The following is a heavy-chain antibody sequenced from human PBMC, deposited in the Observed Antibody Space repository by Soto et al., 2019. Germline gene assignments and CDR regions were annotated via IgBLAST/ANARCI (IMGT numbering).Heavy chain of an antibody. CDR1: GFSVSGSY. Sequence: EVQVVESGGGLIQPGGSLRLSCAASGFSVSGSYMSWVRQAPGKGLEWVSVISTEGNTYYADSVKGRFTISRDNSKNTLYLQMNSLRAEDTALYYCADILDLDVWGQGTTVTVSS. V-gene: IGHV3-53*01. CDR2: ISTEGNT. J-gene: IGHJ6*02. CDR3: ADILDLDV. D-gene: IGHD3-3*02.